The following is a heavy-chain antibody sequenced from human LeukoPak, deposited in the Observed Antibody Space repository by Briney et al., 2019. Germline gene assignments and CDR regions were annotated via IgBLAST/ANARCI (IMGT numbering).Heavy chain of an antibody. CDR2: IKQDGGEK. J-gene: IGHJ4*02. V-gene: IGHV3-7*01. Sequence: GGSLRLSCTASGFIFSSDWMTWVRQAPGKGLEWVANIKQDGGEKYYVDSVKGRFSISRDNAKNSLYLQMNNLRADDTAVYYCARGCLQPDYWGQGTLVTVSS. CDR1: GFIFSSDW. D-gene: IGHD5-24*01. CDR3: ARGCLQPDY.